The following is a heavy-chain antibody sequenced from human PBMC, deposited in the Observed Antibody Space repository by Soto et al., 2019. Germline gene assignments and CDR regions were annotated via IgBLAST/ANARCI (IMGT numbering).Heavy chain of an antibody. J-gene: IGHJ4*02. Sequence: HPGGSLRLSCAASGFTFSNHGMHWVRQSPGKGLEWVAVISNGGTDKYHADSVKGRFTIARDSSKNTLYLQMNSLRVEDTAIYYCAKDGDVAAAGYYFDSWGQGTLVTVSS. CDR3: AKDGDVAAAGYYFDS. CDR2: ISNGGTDK. V-gene: IGHV3-30*18. D-gene: IGHD6-13*01. CDR1: GFTFSNHG.